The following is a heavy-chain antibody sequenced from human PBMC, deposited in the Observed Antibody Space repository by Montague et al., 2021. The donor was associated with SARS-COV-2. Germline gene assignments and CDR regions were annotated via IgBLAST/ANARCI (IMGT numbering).Heavy chain of an antibody. CDR1: GFTSSSYG. CDR3: ARDPKYYDILTGYLIARSYYYYYGMDV. CDR2: ISYDGSNK. J-gene: IGHJ6*02. D-gene: IGHD3-9*01. V-gene: IGHV3-33*05. Sequence: PLRLSCAASGFTSSSYGMHWVRQAPGKGLEWVAVISYDGSNKYYADSVKGRFTISRDNSKNTLYLQMNSLRAEDTAVYYCARDPKYYDILTGYLIARSYYYYYGMDVWGQGTTVTVSS.